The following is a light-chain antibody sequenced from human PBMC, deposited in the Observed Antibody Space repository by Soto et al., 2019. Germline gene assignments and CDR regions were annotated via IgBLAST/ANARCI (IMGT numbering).Light chain of an antibody. J-gene: IGKJ5*01. V-gene: IGKV3-11*01. CDR1: RSVSSY. CDR3: QQRSDWTT. Sequence: ETVLTQSPATLSLSPGERATLSCRASRSVSSYLAWYQQKPGQGPRLLIYDASKRATGVPARFSGSGSGTDFTLTISSLEPEDFALYYCQQRSDWTTFGPGTRLEIK. CDR2: DAS.